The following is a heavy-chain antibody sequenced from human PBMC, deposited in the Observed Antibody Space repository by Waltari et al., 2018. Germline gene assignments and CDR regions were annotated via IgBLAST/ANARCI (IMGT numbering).Heavy chain of an antibody. CDR3: ARQMTTVTTVYAFDI. CDR2: IYPGASDT. V-gene: IGHV5-51*01. CDR1: GYSFTSYW. Sequence: EVQLVQSGAEVKKPGESLKISCKGSGYSFTSYWIGWVRQMPGKGLELMGIIYPGASDTRYSPSCQGQVTISADKSISTAYLQWSSLKASDTAMYYCARQMTTVTTVYAFDIWGQGTMVTVSS. D-gene: IGHD4-4*01. J-gene: IGHJ3*02.